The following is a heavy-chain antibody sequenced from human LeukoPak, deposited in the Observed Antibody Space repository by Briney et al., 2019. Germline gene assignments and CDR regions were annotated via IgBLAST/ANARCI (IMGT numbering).Heavy chain of an antibody. J-gene: IGHJ4*02. Sequence: ASVKVSCKASGYTFTGYYMHWVRQAPGQGLEWMGWINPNSGGTNYAQKFQGRVTMTRDTSISTAYMELSRLRSDDTAVYYCARGLPSPSGLRVDYFDYWGQGTLVTVSS. CDR1: GYTFTGYY. V-gene: IGHV1-2*02. D-gene: IGHD6-19*01. CDR2: INPNSGGT. CDR3: ARGLPSPSGLRVDYFDY.